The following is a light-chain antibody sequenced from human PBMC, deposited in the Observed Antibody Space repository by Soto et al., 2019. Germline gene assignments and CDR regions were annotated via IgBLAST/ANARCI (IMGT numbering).Light chain of an antibody. CDR1: QSVSSTY. Sequence: EIVLTQSPGTLSSSPGERATLSCRAGQSVSSTYLAWYQQKPGQSPRLLIYGTSNRATDIPDRFSGSGSGTDFTLSISRLEPEDFAVYYCQQYGSPPLYTFGQGTKVEIK. CDR3: QQYGSPPLYT. V-gene: IGKV3-20*01. CDR2: GTS. J-gene: IGKJ2*01.